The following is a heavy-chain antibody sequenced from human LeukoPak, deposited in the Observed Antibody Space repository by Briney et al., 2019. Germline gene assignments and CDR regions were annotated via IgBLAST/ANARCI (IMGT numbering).Heavy chain of an antibody. J-gene: IGHJ5*02. CDR1: GYSISSGYY. CDR2: IYHSGST. V-gene: IGHV4-38-2*01. Sequence: PSETLSLTCAVSGYSISSGYYWGWIRQPPGRGLEWIGSIYHSGSTNYNPSLKSRVTISVDTSKNQFSLKLSSVTAADTAVYYCARGKPPYYYGSGSYYNFPWGQGTLVTVSS. D-gene: IGHD3-10*01. CDR3: ARGKPPYYYGSGSYYNFP.